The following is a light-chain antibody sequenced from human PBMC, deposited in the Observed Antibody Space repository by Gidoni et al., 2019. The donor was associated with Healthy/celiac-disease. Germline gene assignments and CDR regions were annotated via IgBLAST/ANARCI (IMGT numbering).Light chain of an antibody. V-gene: IGKV3-11*01. Sequence: EIVLTQSPATLSLSPGERATLSCRASQSVSSYLAWYQQKPGPAPRLLIYDASNRATGIPARFSGSGSGTDFTLIISSLEPEDFAVYYCQQRSNWPPLTFGGGTKVEIK. CDR2: DAS. CDR1: QSVSSY. J-gene: IGKJ4*01. CDR3: QQRSNWPPLT.